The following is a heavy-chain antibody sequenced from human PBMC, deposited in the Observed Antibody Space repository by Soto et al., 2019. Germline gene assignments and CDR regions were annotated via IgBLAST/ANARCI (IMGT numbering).Heavy chain of an antibody. Sequence: SVXVSCKASGYTFTNYGISWVRQAPGQGLEWMGWISAYNGNTDYAQKLQGRVTMTTDTSTSTAYREVRSLRSDDTAVYYCARVGAYCVSTSCQDYWGQGTLVTVSS. J-gene: IGHJ4*02. D-gene: IGHD2-2*01. CDR1: GYTFTNYG. CDR3: ARVGAYCVSTSCQDY. CDR2: ISAYNGNT. V-gene: IGHV1-18*01.